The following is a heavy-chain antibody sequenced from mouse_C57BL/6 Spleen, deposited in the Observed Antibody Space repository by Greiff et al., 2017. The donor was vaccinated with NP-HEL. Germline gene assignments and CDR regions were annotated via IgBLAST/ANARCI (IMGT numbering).Heavy chain of an antibody. V-gene: IGHV1-19*01. CDR2: INPYNGGT. J-gene: IGHJ1*03. Sequence: VQLQQSGPVLVKPGASVKMSCKASGYTFTDYYMNWVKQSHGKSLEWIGVINPYNGGTSYNQKFKGKATLTVDKSSSTAYMELNSLTSEDSAVYYCARLYYGSTHWYFDVWGTGTTVTVSS. CDR3: ARLYYGSTHWYFDV. D-gene: IGHD1-1*01. CDR1: GYTFTDYY.